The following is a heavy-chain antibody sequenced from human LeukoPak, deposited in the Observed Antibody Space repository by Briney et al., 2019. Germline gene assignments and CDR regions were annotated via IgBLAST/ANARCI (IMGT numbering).Heavy chain of an antibody. V-gene: IGHV4-34*01. CDR1: GGSFSGYY. D-gene: IGHD3-9*01. CDR2: INHSGST. Sequence: SETLSLTCAVYGGSFSGYYWSWIRQPPGKGLEWIGEINHSGSTNYNPSLKSRVTISVDTSKNQFSLKLSSVTAADTAVYYCARGSAYYDILTGSGAFDIWGQGTMVTVSS. J-gene: IGHJ3*02. CDR3: ARGSAYYDILTGSGAFDI.